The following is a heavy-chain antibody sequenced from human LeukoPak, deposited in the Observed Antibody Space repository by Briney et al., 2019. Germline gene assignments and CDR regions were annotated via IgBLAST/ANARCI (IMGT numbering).Heavy chain of an antibody. J-gene: IGHJ4*02. CDR2: ISWNSGSI. Sequence: GGSLRLSCAASGFTFDDYAMHWVRQAPGKGLEWVSGISWNSGSIGYADSVKGRFTISRDNAKNSLYLQMNSRRAEDTALYYCAKDFSAGGGSYYYFDYWGQGTLVTVSS. D-gene: IGHD1-26*01. CDR3: AKDFSAGGGSYYYFDY. V-gene: IGHV3-9*01. CDR1: GFTFDDYA.